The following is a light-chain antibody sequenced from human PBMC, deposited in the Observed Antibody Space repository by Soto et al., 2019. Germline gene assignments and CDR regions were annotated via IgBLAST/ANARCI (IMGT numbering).Light chain of an antibody. V-gene: IGLV2-11*01. CDR1: NSDVGGYNY. Sequence: QSALTQPRSVSGSPGQSVTISGTGTNSDVGGYNYVSWYQQHPGKAPKLMIYDVSKRPSGVPDRFSGSKSGNTASLTISGLQAEDEADYSCCSYEGSYVFGTGTKVTV. CDR3: CSYEGSYV. CDR2: DVS. J-gene: IGLJ1*01.